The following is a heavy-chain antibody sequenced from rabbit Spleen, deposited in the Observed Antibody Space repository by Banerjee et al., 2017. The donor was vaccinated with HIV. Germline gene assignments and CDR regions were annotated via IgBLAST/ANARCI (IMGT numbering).Heavy chain of an antibody. D-gene: IGHD4-2*01. CDR3: AKETTGIRAL. CDR1: GFSFSSGYD. CDR2: IWTGSDNT. V-gene: IGHV1S40*01. J-gene: IGHJ4*01. Sequence: QSLEESGGGLVQPAGSLTLTCTASGFSFSSGYDISWVRQAPGKGLEWIGYIWTGSDNTYYASWAKGRFTMSKTSSTTVTLQMTSLTVADTATYFCAKETTGIRALWGPGTLVTVS.